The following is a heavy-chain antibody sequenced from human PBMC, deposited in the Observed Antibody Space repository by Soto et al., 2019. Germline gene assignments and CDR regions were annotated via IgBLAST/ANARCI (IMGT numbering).Heavy chain of an antibody. J-gene: IGHJ6*02. D-gene: IGHD3-10*01. Sequence: PSETLSLTCTVSGGSISSNSYYWAWVRQPPGKGLDWIGEINHSGSTNYNPSLKSRVTISVDTSKNQFSLKLSSVTAADTAVYYYATLNLYYYGSGSYYNDYYYYGMDVWGQGTTVTVSS. CDR1: GGSISSNSYY. V-gene: IGHV4-39*07. CDR2: INHSGST. CDR3: ATLNLYYYGSGSYYNDYYYYGMDV.